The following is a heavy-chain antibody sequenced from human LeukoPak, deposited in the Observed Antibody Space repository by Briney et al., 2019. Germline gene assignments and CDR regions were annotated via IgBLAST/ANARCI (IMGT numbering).Heavy chain of an antibody. J-gene: IGHJ5*02. V-gene: IGHV4-39*01. Sequence: PSETLSLTCTVSDGSISSSSYYWGWIRQPPGKGLEWIGSIYYRGSTHYNSSLKSRVTISVDTSKKQFSLRLSSVTAADTAVYYRARHPQNPLFDPWGQGTLVTVSS. CDR2: IYYRGST. CDR3: ARHPQNPLFDP. CDR1: DGSISSSSYY.